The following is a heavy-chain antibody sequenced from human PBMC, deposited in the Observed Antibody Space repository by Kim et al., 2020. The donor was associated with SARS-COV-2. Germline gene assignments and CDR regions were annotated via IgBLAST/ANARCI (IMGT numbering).Heavy chain of an antibody. CDR1: GGSISNYY. CDR2: IYYSGST. D-gene: IGHD3-10*01. Sequence: SETLSLTCTVSGGSISNYYWSWIRQPPGKGLEWIGYIYYSGSTNYNPSLKSRVTISVDTSKNQFSLKLSSVTAADRAVYYCARHSLSLSPFDYWGQGTLVTVSS. J-gene: IGHJ4*02. CDR3: ARHSLSLSPFDY. V-gene: IGHV4-59*08.